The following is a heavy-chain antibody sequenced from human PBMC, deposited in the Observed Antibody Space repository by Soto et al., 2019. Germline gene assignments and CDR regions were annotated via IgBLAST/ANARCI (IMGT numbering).Heavy chain of an antibody. V-gene: IGHV3-23*01. CDR1: GFTFSSYA. J-gene: IGHJ4*02. D-gene: IGHD3-10*01. Sequence: GGSLRLSCAASGFTFSSYAMSWVRQAPGKGLEWVSAISGSGGSTYYADSVKGRFTISRDNSKNTLYLQMNSLRAEDTAVYYCAYGSGSYFALYYFDYWGQGTLVTVSS. CDR2: ISGSGGST. CDR3: AYGSGSYFALYYFDY.